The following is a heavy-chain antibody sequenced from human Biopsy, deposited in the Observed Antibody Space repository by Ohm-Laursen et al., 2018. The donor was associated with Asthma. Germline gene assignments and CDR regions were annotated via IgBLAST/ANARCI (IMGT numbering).Heavy chain of an antibody. Sequence: SLRLSCSASGFKFDEYTMHWVRQAPGKGLEWVSGISWNSATIGYADYVEGRFTISRDNAKNSVFLHMDSLRPEDTAFYYCAKVRSDWVITESFDYWGQGVLVTVSS. CDR1: GFKFDEYT. V-gene: IGHV3-9*01. CDR3: AKVRSDWVITESFDY. D-gene: IGHD3-22*01. CDR2: ISWNSATI. J-gene: IGHJ4*02.